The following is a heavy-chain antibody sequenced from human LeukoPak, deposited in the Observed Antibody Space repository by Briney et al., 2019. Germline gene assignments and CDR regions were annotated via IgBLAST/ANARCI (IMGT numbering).Heavy chain of an antibody. V-gene: IGHV3-23*01. CDR1: GFTFSSCA. D-gene: IGHD3-10*01. CDR3: AKDKGNYASGSYYSY. CDR2: ISGSGDST. J-gene: IGHJ4*02. Sequence: GGSLRLSCAASGFTFSSCAMSWVRQAPGKGLELVSVISGSGDSTYYADSVKGRFTISRDNSKNMLYLQMNSLRAEDTAVYYCAKDKGNYASGSYYSYWGQGTLITVSS.